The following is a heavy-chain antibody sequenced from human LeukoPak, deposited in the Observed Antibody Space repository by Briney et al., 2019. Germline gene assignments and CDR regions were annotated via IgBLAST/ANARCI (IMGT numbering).Heavy chain of an antibody. D-gene: IGHD3-10*01. CDR2: IYYSGST. V-gene: IGHV4-30-4*01. CDR3: ATVSAFFYDSGSYYTFDY. Sequence: SQTLSLTCTVSGGSVSSGDYCWNWIRQPPGKGLEWIGSIYYSGSTYYNPSLKGRVTMSVDTSKNQFSLKLSSVTAADTAVYYCATVSAFFYDSGSYYTFDYWGQGTLVTVSS. CDR1: GGSVSSGDYC. J-gene: IGHJ4*02.